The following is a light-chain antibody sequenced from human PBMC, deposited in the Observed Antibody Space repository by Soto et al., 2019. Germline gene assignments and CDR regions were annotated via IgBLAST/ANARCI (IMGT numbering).Light chain of an antibody. J-gene: IGLJ2*01. Sequence: QSALTQPASVSGSPGQSITISCTGTSSDVGAYNYVSWYQQPPGKAPKLMIYEVSYRPSGVSIRFSGSKSGNTASLTISGLQAEDEADYYCTSYTTSSTLVFGGGNKLTVL. CDR3: TSYTTSSTLV. CDR1: SSDVGAYNY. V-gene: IGLV2-14*01. CDR2: EVS.